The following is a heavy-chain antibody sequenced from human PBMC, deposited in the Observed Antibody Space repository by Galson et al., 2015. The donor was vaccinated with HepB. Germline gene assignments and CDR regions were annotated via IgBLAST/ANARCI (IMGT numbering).Heavy chain of an antibody. CDR1: GGTFSSYA. V-gene: IGHV1-69*13. CDR3: ARAGANQLAAAGLDYYGMDV. D-gene: IGHD6-13*01. J-gene: IGHJ6*02. Sequence: SVKVSCKASGGTFSSYAISWVRQAPGQGLEWMGGIIPIFGTANYAQKFQGRVTITADESTSTAYMELSSLRSEDTAVYYCARAGANQLAAAGLDYYGMDVWGQGTTVTVSS. CDR2: IIPIFGTA.